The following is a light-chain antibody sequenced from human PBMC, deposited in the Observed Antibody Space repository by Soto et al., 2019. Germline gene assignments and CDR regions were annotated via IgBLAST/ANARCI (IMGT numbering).Light chain of an antibody. Sequence: QSVLTQPASVSGSPGQSITISCTGTSSDVGGYNSVSWYQQHPGKVPKLMIYDVSNRPSGVSDRFSGSKSGNTAALTISGLHAEDEADYYCSSYTSSSLLVFGGGTKLTVL. J-gene: IGLJ2*01. V-gene: IGLV2-14*01. CDR2: DVS. CDR1: SSDVGGYNS. CDR3: SSYTSSSLLV.